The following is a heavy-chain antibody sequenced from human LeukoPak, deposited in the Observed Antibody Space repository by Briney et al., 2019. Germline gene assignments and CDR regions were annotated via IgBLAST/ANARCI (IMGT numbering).Heavy chain of an antibody. CDR2: IKQDGSEK. Sequence: GGSLRLSCAASGFTFSSYEMNWVRQAPGKGLEWVANIKQDGSEKYYVDSVKGRFTISRDNAKNSLYLQMNSLRAEDTAVYYCARQKDLRGPDVEYFDYWGQGTLVTVSS. CDR1: GFTFSSYE. V-gene: IGHV3-7*01. CDR3: ARQKDLRGPDVEYFDY. J-gene: IGHJ4*02. D-gene: IGHD4-17*01.